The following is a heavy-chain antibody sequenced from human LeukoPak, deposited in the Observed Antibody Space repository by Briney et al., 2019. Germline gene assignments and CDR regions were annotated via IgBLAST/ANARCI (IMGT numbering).Heavy chain of an antibody. Sequence: PSETLSLTCTVSGDFMSRGSYYWSWVRQPAGKGLEWNGRVYTTGSTNYNPSLKSRATISIDTSENQFSLKLSSVTAADTAIYHCARDMSTVGTTRSFNIWGQGTVVTVSS. CDR1: GDFMSRGSYY. D-gene: IGHD1-26*01. CDR2: VYTTGST. V-gene: IGHV4-61*02. CDR3: ARDMSTVGTTRSFNI. J-gene: IGHJ3*02.